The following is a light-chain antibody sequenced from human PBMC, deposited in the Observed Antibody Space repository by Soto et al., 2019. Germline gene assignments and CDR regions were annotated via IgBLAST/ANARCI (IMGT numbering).Light chain of an antibody. J-gene: IGLJ1*01. V-gene: IGLV2-14*01. CDR1: SSDVGGYNY. CDR3: SSYTSSSTQV. CDR2: EVS. Sequence: LTQPASVSGSPGESITISCTGTSSDVGGYNYVSWYQQHPGKAPKLMIYEVSNRPSGVSNRFSGSKSGNTASLTISGLQAEDEADYYCSSYTSSSTQVFGTGTNVTVL.